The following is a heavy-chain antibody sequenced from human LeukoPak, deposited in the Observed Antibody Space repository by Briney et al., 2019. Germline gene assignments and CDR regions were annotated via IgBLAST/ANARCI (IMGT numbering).Heavy chain of an antibody. V-gene: IGHV1-69*01. CDR1: GGTFSSYA. CDR3: ARAGMARINWFDP. J-gene: IGHJ5*02. CDR2: IIPIFGTA. D-gene: IGHD1-14*01. Sequence: EASVNVSCKASGGTFSSYAISWVRQAPGQGLEWMGGIIPIFGTANYAQKFQGRVTITADESTSTAYMELSSLRFEDTAVHYCARAGMARINWFDPWGQGTLVTVSS.